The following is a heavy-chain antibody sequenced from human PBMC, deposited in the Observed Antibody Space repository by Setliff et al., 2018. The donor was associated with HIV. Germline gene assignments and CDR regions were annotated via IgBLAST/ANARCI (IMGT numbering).Heavy chain of an antibody. D-gene: IGHD6-25*01. CDR3: ARDSQRSRRDYFYYHMDV. V-gene: IGHV1-69*13. CDR2: IIPLFGTT. J-gene: IGHJ6*03. Sequence: SVKVSCKASGGTFSSYGITYGITWVRQAPGQGLEWMGGIIPLFGTTNYAQKFQGRVTITADGSTSTVYMGVSSLRSDDTAVYYCARDSQRSRRDYFYYHMDVWGRGTTVTVSS. CDR1: GGTFSSYG.